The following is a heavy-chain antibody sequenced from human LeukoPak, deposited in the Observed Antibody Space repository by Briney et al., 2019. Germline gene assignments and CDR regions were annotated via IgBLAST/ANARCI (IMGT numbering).Heavy chain of an antibody. CDR1: GFTFSSYW. CDR2: ISSSSSYI. CDR3: ARDSVAVAGTVDY. J-gene: IGHJ4*02. V-gene: IGHV3-21*01. D-gene: IGHD6-19*01. Sequence: GGSLRLSCAASGFTFSSYWMNWVRQAPGKGLEWVSSISSSSSYIYYADSVKGRFTISRDNAKNSLYLQMNSLRAEDTAVYYCARDSVAVAGTVDYWGQGTLVTVSS.